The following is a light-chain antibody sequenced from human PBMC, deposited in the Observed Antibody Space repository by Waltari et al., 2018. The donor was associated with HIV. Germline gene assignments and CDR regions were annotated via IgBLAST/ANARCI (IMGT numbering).Light chain of an antibody. V-gene: IGLV2-23*02. CDR1: TSDAGSYNL. CDR3: CSYAGSSTYV. Sequence: QSALTQPASVSGSPGQSITLPCTGTTSDAGSYNLVSWYQQHTGKAPKLMIYEVSKRPSGVSHRFSGSKSGNTASLTISGLQAEDEADYYCCSYAGSSTYVFGTGTKVTVL. J-gene: IGLJ1*01. CDR2: EVS.